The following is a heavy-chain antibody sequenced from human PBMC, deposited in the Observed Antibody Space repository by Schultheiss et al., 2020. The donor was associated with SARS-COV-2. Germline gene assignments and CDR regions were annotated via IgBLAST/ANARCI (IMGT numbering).Heavy chain of an antibody. V-gene: IGHV3-11*06. CDR3: VREGQDMTIFGPVTNYYYYFYGMDV. Sequence: GGSLRLSCAASGFTFSDYYMSWIRQAPGKGLEWVSHILSSGSYTNYADSVKGRFTVSRDNSKNTLFLQMNSLRVEDTAVYYCVREGQDMTIFGPVTNYYYYFYGMDVWGQGTTVTVSS. CDR1: GFTFSDYY. CDR2: ILSSGSYT. J-gene: IGHJ6*02. D-gene: IGHD3-3*01.